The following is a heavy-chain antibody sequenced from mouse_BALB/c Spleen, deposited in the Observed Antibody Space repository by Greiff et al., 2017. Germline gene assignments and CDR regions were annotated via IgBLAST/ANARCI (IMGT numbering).Heavy chain of an antibody. CDR3: ARYGYYIAMDY. CDR1: GFAFSSYD. J-gene: IGHJ4*01. D-gene: IGHD2-3*01. CDR2: ISSGGGST. Sequence: DVKLVESGGGLVKPGGSLKLSCAASGFAFSSYDMSWVRQTPEKRLEWVAYISSGGGSTYYPDTVKGRFTISRDNAKNTLYLQMSSLRSEDTALYYCARYGYYIAMDYWGQGTSVTVSS. V-gene: IGHV5-12-1*01.